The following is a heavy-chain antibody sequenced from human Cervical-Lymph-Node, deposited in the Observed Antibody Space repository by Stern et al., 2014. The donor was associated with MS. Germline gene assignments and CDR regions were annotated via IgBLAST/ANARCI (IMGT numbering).Heavy chain of an antibody. Sequence: QVQLGQSGAEVEKPGASVKVSCEAFGYTFTDHYIHWIRQAPGQGLEWMGWISPNNGGTRYAQKFQGRVPMTRDTSISTAYMERTRLTSDDTAVYYCARAVVSLGHCSSSSCYIGGLGLDPWGQGTLVIVSS. V-gene: IGHV1-2*02. CDR3: ARAVVSLGHCSSSSCYIGGLGLDP. CDR2: ISPNNGGT. J-gene: IGHJ5*02. CDR1: GYTFTDHY. D-gene: IGHD2-2*02.